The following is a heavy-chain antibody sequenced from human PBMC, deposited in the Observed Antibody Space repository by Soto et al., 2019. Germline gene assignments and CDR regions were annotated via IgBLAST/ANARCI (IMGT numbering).Heavy chain of an antibody. CDR1: AFTFSRYW. CDR3: ARGWIGDLNDAFDI. Sequence: PGGSLRLSCAASAFTFSRYWMHWVRQAPGKGLVWVSRINSYGSSIDYADSVKGRFTISRDNAKNTLSLQMNSLRVEDTAVYYCARGWIGDLNDAFDIWGQGTMVTVSS. J-gene: IGHJ3*02. D-gene: IGHD2-2*03. V-gene: IGHV3-74*01. CDR2: INSYGSSI.